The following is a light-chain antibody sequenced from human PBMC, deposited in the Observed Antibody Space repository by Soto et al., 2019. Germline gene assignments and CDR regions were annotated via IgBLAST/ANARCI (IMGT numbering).Light chain of an antibody. CDR1: SSNIGGEA. V-gene: IGLV1-44*01. J-gene: IGLJ3*02. Sequence: QSVLAQPPSASGTPGQRVTISCSGGSSNIGGEAVSWYQQCQGKATKLLIFDTTQRNSGVPDRFSGSKCGTSASLAISCLQSEDDAEYYCAAWDDGLNGPMFGGGTKLTVL. CDR3: AAWDDGLNGPM. CDR2: DTT.